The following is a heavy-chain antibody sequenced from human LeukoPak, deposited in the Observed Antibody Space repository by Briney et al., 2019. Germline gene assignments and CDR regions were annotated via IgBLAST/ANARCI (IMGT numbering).Heavy chain of an antibody. CDR3: ARDLMATEGYYYMDV. CDR1: GFTFDDYG. D-gene: IGHD5-24*01. CDR2: INWNGGST. J-gene: IGHJ6*03. Sequence: GGSLRLSCAASGFTFDDYGMSWVRQAPGKGPEWVSGINWNGGSTGYADSVKGRFTISRDNAKNSLYLQMNSLRAEDTALYYCARDLMATEGYYYMDVWGKGTTVTVSS. V-gene: IGHV3-20*04.